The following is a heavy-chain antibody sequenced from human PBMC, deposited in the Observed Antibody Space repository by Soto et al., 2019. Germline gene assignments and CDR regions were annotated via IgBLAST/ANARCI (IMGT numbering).Heavy chain of an antibody. D-gene: IGHD4-17*01. J-gene: IGHJ4*02. CDR1: GFSLSTYHMG. CDR2: IYWDDDK. Sequence: GPTLGYPAQDLTLTCDFSGFSLSTYHMGVAWIRQPPGKALEWLALIYWDDDKRYSPSLKDRLAISKDTSSNQVVLTITNMDPGDTATYFCAHAGDYDLLTFDHWGPGTLVTVSS. V-gene: IGHV2-5*02. CDR3: AHAGDYDLLTFDH.